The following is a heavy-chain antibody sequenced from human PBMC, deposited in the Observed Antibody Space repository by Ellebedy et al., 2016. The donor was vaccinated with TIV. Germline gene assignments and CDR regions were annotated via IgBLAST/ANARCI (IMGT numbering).Heavy chain of an antibody. CDR3: AREGLGYAHIDY. D-gene: IGHD2-15*01. CDR1: GFTFSSHG. CDR2: TWYDGIKT. Sequence: GESLKISCVASGFTFSSHGIHWVRQAPGKGLEWVAVTWYDGIKTNYGESVNGRFTVSRDNSKNTVYLQMTSLRVKDTAVYYCAREGLGYAHIDYWGQGILVTVST. J-gene: IGHJ4*02. V-gene: IGHV3-33*01.